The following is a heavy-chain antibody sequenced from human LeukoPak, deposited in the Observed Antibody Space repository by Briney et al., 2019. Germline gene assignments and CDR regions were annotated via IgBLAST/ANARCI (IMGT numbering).Heavy chain of an antibody. CDR1: GFTFSSYW. D-gene: IGHD2-15*01. V-gene: IGHV3-23*01. CDR3: AKNGDRGAYCSGGSCYPYYYYYMDV. Sequence: GGSLRLSCAASGFTFSSYWMSWVRQAPGKGLEWVSPISSTGGTTYYADSVKGRFTISRDNSKNTLFLQVNSLRAEDTAIYYCAKNGDRGAYCSGGSCYPYYYYYMDVWGKGTAVTISS. CDR2: ISSTGGTT. J-gene: IGHJ6*03.